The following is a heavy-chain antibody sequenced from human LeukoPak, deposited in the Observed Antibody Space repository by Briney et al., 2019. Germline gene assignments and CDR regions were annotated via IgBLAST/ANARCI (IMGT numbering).Heavy chain of an antibody. CDR1: GFTFSSYG. J-gene: IGHJ4*02. V-gene: IGHV3-33*01. CDR2: IWYDGSNK. Sequence: PGGSLRLSCAASGFTFSSYGMHWVRQAPGKGLEWVAVIWYDGSNKYYADSVKGRFTISRDNSKNTLHLQMSSLRAEDTAVYYCARDVGGVFDYWGQGTLVTVSS. D-gene: IGHD3-16*01. CDR3: ARDVGGVFDY.